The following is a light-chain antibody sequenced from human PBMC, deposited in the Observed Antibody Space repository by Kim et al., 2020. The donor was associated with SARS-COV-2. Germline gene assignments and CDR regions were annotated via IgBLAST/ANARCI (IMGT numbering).Light chain of an antibody. CDR2: DAA. J-gene: IGKJ1*01. CDR3: QQHGPSPPWT. Sequence: PGGRATRSCRARQSVPSSYLAWCQQRPGQAPSHLIYDAASRATGIPDRFSGSGSGTDFTLTISRLEPEDFAVYYCQQHGPSPPWTFGQGTKVEIK. CDR1: QSVPSSY. V-gene: IGKV3-20*01.